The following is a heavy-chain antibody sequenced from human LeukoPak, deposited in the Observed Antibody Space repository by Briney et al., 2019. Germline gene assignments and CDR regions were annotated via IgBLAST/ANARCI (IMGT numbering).Heavy chain of an antibody. CDR1: GGSISSSSYY. J-gene: IGHJ4*02. D-gene: IGHD4-17*01. Sequence: KPSETLSLTCTLSGGSISSSSYYWGWIRQPPGKGLEWIGSIYYSGSTYYNPSLKSRVTISVDTSKNQFSLKLSSVTAADTAVYYCASPTTMTTAIEYWGQGTLVTVSS. V-gene: IGHV4-39*01. CDR3: ASPTTMTTAIEY. CDR2: IYYSGST.